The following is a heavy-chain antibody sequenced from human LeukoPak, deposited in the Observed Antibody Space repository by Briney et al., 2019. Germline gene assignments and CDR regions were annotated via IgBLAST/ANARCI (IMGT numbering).Heavy chain of an antibody. D-gene: IGHD6-19*01. V-gene: IGHV3-74*01. Sequence: GGSLRLSCAASGFTFSSYWMHWVRQAPGKGLVWVSRINNDGSSIGYADSVKGRFTISRDNAKNTLYLQMNSLSAEDTALYYCVRVDTDTSGYYFDYWGQGTLVTVSS. CDR2: INNDGSSI. CDR3: VRVDTDTSGYYFDY. CDR1: GFTFSSYW. J-gene: IGHJ4*02.